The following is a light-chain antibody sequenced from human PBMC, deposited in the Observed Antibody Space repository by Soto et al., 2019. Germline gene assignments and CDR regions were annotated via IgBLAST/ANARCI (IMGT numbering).Light chain of an antibody. J-gene: IGLJ1*01. Sequence: QSVLTQPASVSGSPGQSITISCAGTSSGVGAYNYVSWYQHHPGKAPKLMIYDVNNRPSGDSNRFSGSKSGNTASLTISGLQAEDEADYYCSSWTRAVTNVFGSGTKVTVL. V-gene: IGLV2-14*03. CDR2: DVN. CDR3: SSWTRAVTNV. CDR1: SSGVGAYNY.